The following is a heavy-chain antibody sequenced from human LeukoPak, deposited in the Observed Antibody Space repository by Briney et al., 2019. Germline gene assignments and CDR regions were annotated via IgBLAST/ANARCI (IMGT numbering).Heavy chain of an antibody. V-gene: IGHV4-34*01. J-gene: IGHJ6*03. CDR3: ARHPEYDILTGYYPYYMDV. D-gene: IGHD3-9*01. CDR2: IYYSGST. Sequence: SETLSLTCAVYGGSFSGYYWSWIRQPPGKGLEWIGSIYYSGSTYYNPSLKSRVTISVDTSKNQFSLKLSSVTAADTAVYYCARHPEYDILTGYYPYYMDVWGKGTTVTISS. CDR1: GGSFSGYY.